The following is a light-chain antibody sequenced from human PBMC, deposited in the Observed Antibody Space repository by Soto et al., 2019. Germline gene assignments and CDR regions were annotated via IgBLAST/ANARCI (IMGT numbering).Light chain of an antibody. V-gene: IGKV1D-13*01. J-gene: IGKJ3*01. CDR1: QGIGDA. CDR3: QKFSDYQFT. Sequence: IPLTQSPSSLSASVGDRVTITCRASQGIGDALAWYQQKPGNAPNLLIYDASSLRSAVPSRFSGGGSGTDFTLTISSLQPEDSATYYCQKFSDYQFTFGPGTKVEIK. CDR2: DAS.